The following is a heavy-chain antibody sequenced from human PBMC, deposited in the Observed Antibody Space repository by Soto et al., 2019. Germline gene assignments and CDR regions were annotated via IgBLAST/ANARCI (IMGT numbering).Heavy chain of an antibody. D-gene: IGHD2-15*01. Sequence: PWGSLRLSCAASGFTFSSYGMHCVRQAPGKGLEWVAVIWYDGSNKCYADSVKGRFTISRDNSKNTLYLQMNSLRAEDTAVYYCARDGYCSGGSCYSVPVFDYWGQGTLVTVSS. J-gene: IGHJ4*02. CDR3: ARDGYCSGGSCYSVPVFDY. CDR1: GFTFSSYG. CDR2: IWYDGSNK. V-gene: IGHV3-33*01.